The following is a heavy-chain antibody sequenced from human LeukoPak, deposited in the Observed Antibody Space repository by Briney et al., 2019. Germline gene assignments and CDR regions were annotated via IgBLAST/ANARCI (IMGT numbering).Heavy chain of an antibody. V-gene: IGHV3-23*01. CDR3: ATARSYSSGWYGRDYYYGMDV. D-gene: IGHD6-19*01. CDR1: GFTFSGYA. J-gene: IGHJ6*02. CDR2: ISGSGGST. Sequence: GGSLRLSCAASGFTFSGYAMSWVRQAPGKGLGWVSAISGSGGSTCYADSVKGRFTISRDNSKNTLYLQMNSLRAEDTAVYYGATARSYSSGWYGRDYYYGMDVWGQGTTVTVSS.